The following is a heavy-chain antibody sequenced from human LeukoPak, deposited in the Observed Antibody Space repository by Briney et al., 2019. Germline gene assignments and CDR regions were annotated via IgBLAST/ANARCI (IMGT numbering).Heavy chain of an antibody. D-gene: IGHD6-19*01. Sequence: PGGSLRLSCAASGFTFSSYWMSWVRQAPGKGLAWVANIKQDGSEKYYVDSVKGRFTISRDNAKNSLYLQMNSLRAEDTAVYYCARDPRPSSGWRPFDYWGQGTLVTISS. CDR3: ARDPRPSSGWRPFDY. CDR2: IKQDGSEK. CDR1: GFTFSSYW. V-gene: IGHV3-7*01. J-gene: IGHJ4*02.